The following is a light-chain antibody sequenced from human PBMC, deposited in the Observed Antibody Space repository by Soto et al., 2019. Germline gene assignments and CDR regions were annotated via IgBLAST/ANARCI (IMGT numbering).Light chain of an antibody. CDR1: SSDVGGYNY. CDR3: CSYAGTYPLWV. V-gene: IGLV2-11*01. CDR2: DVS. J-gene: IGLJ3*02. Sequence: QSVLTQPRSVSGSPGQSVTISCTGTSSDVGGYNYVSWYQQYPGKAPKVIIYDVSKRPSGVPDRFSGSKSGNTASLTISGLQDEDEADYYCCSYAGTYPLWVFGGGTKLTVL.